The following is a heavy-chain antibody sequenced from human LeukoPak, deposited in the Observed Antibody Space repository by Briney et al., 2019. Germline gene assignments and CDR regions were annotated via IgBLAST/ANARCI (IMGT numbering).Heavy chain of an antibody. Sequence: PSETLSLTCTVSNGSVGSNFWTYMRQPAGQGLEWIGRIHTSGTTNYNPSLKSRVTMSVDTSKNQFSLELSSVTAADTAVYYCARDAHDYGGRAFDYWGQGTLVTVSS. CDR2: IHTSGTT. CDR3: ARDAHDYGGRAFDY. D-gene: IGHD4-23*01. V-gene: IGHV4-4*07. CDR1: NGSVGSNF. J-gene: IGHJ4*02.